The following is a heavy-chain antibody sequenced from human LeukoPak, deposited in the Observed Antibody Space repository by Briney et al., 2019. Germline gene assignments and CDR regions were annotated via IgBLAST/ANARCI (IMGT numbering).Heavy chain of an antibody. Sequence: ASVKVSCKASGYTFTNYFMHWVRLAPGQGLEWMGIINPGGGSTSFAQKFQGRVTITADKSTSTAYMELSSLRSEDTAVYYCARDGGWELEAFDIWGQGTMVTVSS. D-gene: IGHD1-26*01. CDR1: GYTFTNYF. J-gene: IGHJ3*02. CDR2: INPGGGST. CDR3: ARDGGWELEAFDI. V-gene: IGHV1-46*01.